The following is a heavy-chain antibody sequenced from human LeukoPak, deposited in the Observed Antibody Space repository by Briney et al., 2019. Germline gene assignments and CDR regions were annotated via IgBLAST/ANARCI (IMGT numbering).Heavy chain of an antibody. CDR3: AKDRAVAGTGWFDP. D-gene: IGHD6-19*01. J-gene: IGHJ5*02. CDR2: IKQDGSEK. Sequence: GGSLRLSCAASGFTFSSYWMSWVRQAPGKGLEWVANIKQDGSEKYYLDSVKGRFTISRDNSKNTLYLQMNSLRAEDTAVYYCAKDRAVAGTGWFDPWGQGTLVTVSS. V-gene: IGHV3-7*01. CDR1: GFTFSSYW.